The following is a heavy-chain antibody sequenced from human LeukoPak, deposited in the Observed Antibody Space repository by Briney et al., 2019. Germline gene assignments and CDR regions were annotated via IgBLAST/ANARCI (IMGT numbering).Heavy chain of an antibody. D-gene: IGHD3-10*02. CDR3: AELGITMIGGV. J-gene: IGHJ6*04. CDR1: VVTSSSYI. V-gene: IGHV3-30*18. CDR2: ISYDGSNK. Sequence: QPGGSLRLSCAASVVTSSSYIMNGVRPAPGKGLEWVAVISYDGSNKYYADSVKGRFTISRDNSKNTLYLQMNSLRAEDTAVYYCAELGITMIGGVWGKGTTVTISS.